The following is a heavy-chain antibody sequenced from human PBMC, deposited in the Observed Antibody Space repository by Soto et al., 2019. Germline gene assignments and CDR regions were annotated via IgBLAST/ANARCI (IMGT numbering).Heavy chain of an antibody. D-gene: IGHD2-21*01. CDR3: AKARSPVIWGVGGGFDP. V-gene: IGHV3-23*01. CDR2: ISGSGGST. CDR1: GFTFSSYA. J-gene: IGHJ5*02. Sequence: GGSLRLSCAASGFTFSSYAMSWVRQAPGKGLEWVSAISGSGGSTYYADSVKGRFTISRDNSKNTLYLQMNSLRAEDTAVYYCAKARSPVIWGVGGGFDPWGQGTLVTVSS.